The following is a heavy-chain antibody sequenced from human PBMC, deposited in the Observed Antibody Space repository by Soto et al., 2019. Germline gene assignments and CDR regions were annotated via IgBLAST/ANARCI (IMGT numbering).Heavy chain of an antibody. D-gene: IGHD3-22*01. CDR1: GFTFSSYG. CDR3: ARSWFYYMDV. V-gene: IGHV3-7*01. CDR2: IKQDGSEK. Sequence: PGGSLRLSCAASGFTFSSYGMSWVRQAPGKGLEWVANIKQDGSEKYYVDSVKGRFTISRDNAKNSLYLQMNSLRAEDTAVYYCARSWFYYMDVWGKGTTVTVSS. J-gene: IGHJ6*03.